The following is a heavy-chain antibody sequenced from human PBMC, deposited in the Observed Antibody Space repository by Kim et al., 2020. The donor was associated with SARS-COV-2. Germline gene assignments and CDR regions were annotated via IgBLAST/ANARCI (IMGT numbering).Heavy chain of an antibody. D-gene: IGHD5-18*01. CDR3: ARTPGSREDFDY. V-gene: IGHV6-1*01. Sequence: SQTLSLTCAISGDSVSSNLAAWNWIRQSPSRGLEWLGRTYYRSKWYNDYAVSVKSRITITPDTSKNQFSLQLNFVTPEDTAVYYCARTPGSREDFDYWGQGTLVTVSS. J-gene: IGHJ4*02. CDR1: GDSVSSNLAA. CDR2: TYYRSKWYN.